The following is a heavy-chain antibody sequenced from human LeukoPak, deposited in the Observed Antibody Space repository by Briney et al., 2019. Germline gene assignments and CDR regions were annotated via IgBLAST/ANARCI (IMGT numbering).Heavy chain of an antibody. CDR3: AKGPTYSSSSLFDY. D-gene: IGHD6-6*01. Sequence: GRSLRLSCAASGFTFDDYAMHWVRQAPGKGLEWVSGISWNSYSIGYADSVKGRFTISRDNAKNSLYLQMNSLRPEDMALYYCAKGPTYSSSSLFDYWGQGILVAVSS. V-gene: IGHV3-9*03. CDR2: ISWNSYSI. J-gene: IGHJ4*02. CDR1: GFTFDDYA.